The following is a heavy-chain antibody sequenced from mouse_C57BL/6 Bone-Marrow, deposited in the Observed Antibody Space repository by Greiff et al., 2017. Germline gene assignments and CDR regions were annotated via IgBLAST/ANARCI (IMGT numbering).Heavy chain of an antibody. CDR1: GYAFTNYL. CDR3: ARSRDYYDYDYFDY. J-gene: IGHJ2*01. D-gene: IGHD2-4*01. CDR2: INPGSGGT. Sequence: VQLQQSGAELVRPGTSVKVSCKASGYAFTNYLIEWVKQGPGQGLEWIGVINPGSGGTNYNEKFKGKARLTADKASSTAYMQRSSLTSEDSAVFFGARSRDYYDYDYFDYWGQGTTLTVSS. V-gene: IGHV1-54*01.